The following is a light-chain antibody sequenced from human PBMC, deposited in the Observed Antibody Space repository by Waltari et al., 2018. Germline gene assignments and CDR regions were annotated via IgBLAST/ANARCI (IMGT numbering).Light chain of an antibody. CDR3: SSYTSSSTPLV. Sequence: QSALTQPASVSGSPGQSITISCTGTSSDVGGYNYVSWFQQHPGKAPKLMIYDVSNRPAGGSNRVSGSKSGNTASLTISGLQAEDEADYYCSSYTSSSTPLVFGGGTKLTVL. CDR1: SSDVGGYNY. V-gene: IGLV2-14*03. CDR2: DVS. J-gene: IGLJ2*01.